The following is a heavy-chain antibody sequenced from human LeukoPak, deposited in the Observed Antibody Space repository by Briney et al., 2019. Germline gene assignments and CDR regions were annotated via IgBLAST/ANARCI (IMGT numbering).Heavy chain of an antibody. J-gene: IGHJ4*02. CDR3: ATNPTTYYSFWNGYYSDY. CDR1: GFTFRSYW. D-gene: IGHD3-3*01. Sequence: GGSLRLSCAAPGFTFRSYWMSWVRQAPGKGLEWVAHIKEDGTETYYEDSVKGRFTISRDNAKNSLNLQMNSLRAEDTAVYYCATNPTTYYSFWNGYYSDYWGQGTLVTVSS. V-gene: IGHV3-7*01. CDR2: IKEDGTET.